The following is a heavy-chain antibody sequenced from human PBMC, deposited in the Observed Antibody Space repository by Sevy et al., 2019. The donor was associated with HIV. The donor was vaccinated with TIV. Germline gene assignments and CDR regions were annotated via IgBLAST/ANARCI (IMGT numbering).Heavy chain of an antibody. CDR2: ISYDGSDK. V-gene: IGHV3-30*03. CDR3: ATGRQGATYGY. D-gene: IGHD1-26*01. J-gene: IGHJ4*02. Sequence: GGSLRLSCAASGFNFRIYAMHWVRRAPGKGLEWVAVISYDGSDKFYAESVKGRFTISRDNSKNMVFLQLNSLRGDDTAVYYCATGRQGATYGYWGQGTPVTVSS. CDR1: GFNFRIYA.